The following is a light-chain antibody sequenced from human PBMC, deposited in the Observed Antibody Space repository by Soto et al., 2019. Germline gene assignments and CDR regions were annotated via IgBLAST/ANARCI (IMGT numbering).Light chain of an antibody. CDR1: QSVSSN. CDR3: QQYNNWLT. CDR2: GAS. Sequence: EIVMTQSPATLSVSPGERATLSCRASQSVSSNLAWYQQKPGQAPRLLIYGASTRATGIPARFSGSGSGTEFTLTIGSLQSEDFSVYYCQQYNNWLTVGPGTKVDIK. V-gene: IGKV3-15*01. J-gene: IGKJ3*01.